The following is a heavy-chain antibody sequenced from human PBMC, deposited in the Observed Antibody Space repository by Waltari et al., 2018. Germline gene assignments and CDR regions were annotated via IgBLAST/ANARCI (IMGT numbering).Heavy chain of an antibody. J-gene: IGHJ6*02. D-gene: IGHD3-10*01. CDR3: ARIAFGGVGWPPGYFYGMDV. V-gene: IGHV1-18*01. CDR1: GYTFSTYG. Sequence: QVQLVQSGGEVKKPAASVKVSCKASGYTFSTYGINWVRQAPGQGLEWMGGISGGNGKTKYAQRFQGRVNMTTDTSTSTAYMELRGLRSDDTAVYYCARIAFGGVGWPPGYFYGMDVWGQGTTVSVS. CDR2: ISGGNGKT.